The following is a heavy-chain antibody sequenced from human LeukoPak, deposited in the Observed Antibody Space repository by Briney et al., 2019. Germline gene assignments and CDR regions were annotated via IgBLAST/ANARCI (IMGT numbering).Heavy chain of an antibody. D-gene: IGHD3-10*01. V-gene: IGHV4-39*07. Sequence: SETLSLTCTVSGGSISSSSYYWGWIRQPPGKGLEWIGSIYYSGSTYYNPSLKSRVTISVDTSKNQFSLKLSSVTAADTAVYYCARDPYYGSGSYYNVSWGQGTLVTVSS. CDR3: ARDPYYGSGSYYNVS. CDR2: IYYSGST. J-gene: IGHJ5*02. CDR1: GGSISSSSYY.